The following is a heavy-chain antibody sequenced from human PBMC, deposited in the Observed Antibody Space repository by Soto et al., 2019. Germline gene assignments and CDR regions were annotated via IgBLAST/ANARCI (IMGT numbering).Heavy chain of an antibody. CDR1: GFTFSSYE. D-gene: IGHD4-17*01. CDR2: ISSSGSTI. J-gene: IGHJ6*02. Sequence: PGGSLRLSCAASGFTFSSYEMNWVRQAPGKGLEWVSYISSSGSTIYYADSVKGRFTISRDNAKNSLYLQMNSLRAEDTAVYYCARGDRTVTTYYYYYGMDVWGQGTTVTVSS. CDR3: ARGDRTVTTYYYYYGMDV. V-gene: IGHV3-48*03.